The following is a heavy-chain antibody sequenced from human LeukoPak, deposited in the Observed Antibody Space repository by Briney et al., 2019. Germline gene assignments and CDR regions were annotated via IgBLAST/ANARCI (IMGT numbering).Heavy chain of an antibody. CDR1: GGTFSSYA. D-gene: IGHD1-26*01. V-gene: IGHV1-69*13. Sequence: ASVKVSCKASGGTFSSYAISWVRQAPGQGLEWMGGIIPIFGTANYAQKFQGRVTITADESTSTAYMELSSLRSEDTAVYYCARARPLPQPGSAFDIWGQGTMVTVSS. CDR2: IIPIFGTA. J-gene: IGHJ3*02. CDR3: ARARPLPQPGSAFDI.